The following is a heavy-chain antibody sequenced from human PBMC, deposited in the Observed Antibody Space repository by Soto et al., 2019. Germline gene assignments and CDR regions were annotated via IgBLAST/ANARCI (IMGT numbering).Heavy chain of an antibody. J-gene: IGHJ4*02. Sequence: ASETRSPTRTVCGGCICWCSSCRFRQPPGKGLEWIGYIYYSGSTNYNPSLKSRVTISVDTSKNQFSLKLSSVTAADTAVYYCARRWGSAADYWGQGTLVPVSS. CDR1: GGCICWCS. CDR2: IYYSGST. CDR3: ARRWGSAADY. D-gene: IGHD2-15*01. V-gene: IGHV4-59*08.